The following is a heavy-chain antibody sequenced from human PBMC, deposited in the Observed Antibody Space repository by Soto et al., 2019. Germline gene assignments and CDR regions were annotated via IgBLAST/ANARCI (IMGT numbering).Heavy chain of an antibody. J-gene: IGHJ6*03. CDR1: GFTFGDYA. D-gene: IGHD3-3*01. Sequence: PGGSLRLSCTASGFTFGDYAMSWFRQVPGKGLEWVGFIRSKAYGGTTEYAASVKGRFTISRDDSKSIAYLQMNSLKTEDTAVYYCTRKVFFGVEVIYYYYYMDVWGKGTTVTVSS. CDR2: IRSKAYGGTT. CDR3: TRKVFFGVEVIYYYYYMDV. V-gene: IGHV3-49*03.